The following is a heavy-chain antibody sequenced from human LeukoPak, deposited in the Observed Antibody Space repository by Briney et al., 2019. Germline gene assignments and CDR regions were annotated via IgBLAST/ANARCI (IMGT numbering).Heavy chain of an antibody. J-gene: IGHJ4*02. D-gene: IGHD5-18*01. V-gene: IGHV4-4*07. CDR2: IYTSGST. CDR1: LRSIGSYY. Sequence: SETLSLTCTVSLRSIGSYYWSWIRQPAGKGLEWIGRIYTSGSTKYNPSRNSRVTMSVDTSKTQFSLKLSSVTAADTAVYYCARDRGYSYAFGYWGQGTLVTVSS. CDR3: ARDRGYSYAFGY.